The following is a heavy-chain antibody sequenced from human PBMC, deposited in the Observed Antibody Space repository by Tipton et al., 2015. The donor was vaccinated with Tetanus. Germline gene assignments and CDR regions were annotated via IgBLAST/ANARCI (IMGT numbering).Heavy chain of an antibody. V-gene: IGHV4-4*09. D-gene: IGHD4-11*01. CDR2: IHHSGLA. CDR3: ARNVYTVTNDAFDI. CDR1: GDSMSPYH. Sequence: TLSLTCTISGDSMSPYHWGWLRQPPGKGLEWIAFIHHSGLAFSKPSLKSRVSISIDTSQNQFSLRLTSVTAADTAVYFCARNVYTVTNDAFDIWGHGTLVNVSS. J-gene: IGHJ3*02.